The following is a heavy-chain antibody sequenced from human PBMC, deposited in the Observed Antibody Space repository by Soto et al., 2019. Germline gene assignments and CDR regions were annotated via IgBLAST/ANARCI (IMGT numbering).Heavy chain of an antibody. D-gene: IGHD3-10*01. J-gene: IGHJ4*02. V-gene: IGHV3-64D*06. CDR3: VKGGITMVRGVLFAY. Sequence: PGGSLRLSCSASGFSFNTYTMHWVRQAPGKGLEFVSAISRNGGNTYYADSVKGRFTISRDNSKNTLYLQMSSLRTADTAIYYCVKGGITMVRGVLFAYWGQGTPVTVSS. CDR1: GFSFNTYT. CDR2: ISRNGGNT.